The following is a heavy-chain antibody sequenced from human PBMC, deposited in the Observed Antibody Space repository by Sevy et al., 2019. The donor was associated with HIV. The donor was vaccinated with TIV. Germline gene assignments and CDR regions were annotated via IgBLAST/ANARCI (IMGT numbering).Heavy chain of an antibody. CDR3: ASQRGGYERLYYFDS. Sequence: GESLKISCVASGFTYSMNWVRQAPGKGLEWVSYISDSSATIHYADSVKGRFTISRDNAKNSLYLQMNTLRAEDTAVHYCASQRGGYERLYYFDSWGQGTLVTVSS. CDR1: GFTYS. CDR2: ISDSSATI. J-gene: IGHJ4*02. D-gene: IGHD5-12*01. V-gene: IGHV3-48*01.